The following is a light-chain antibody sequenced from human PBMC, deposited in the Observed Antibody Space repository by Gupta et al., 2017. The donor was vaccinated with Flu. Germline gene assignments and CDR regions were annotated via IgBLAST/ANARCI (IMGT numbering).Light chain of an antibody. CDR2: AAS. Sequence: RSFSSASVGDRVTITCRASQGIRSYVGWYQQKPGKAPKLLIYAASTLQSGVPSRFSGSGSGTHYTLTISSLQAEDFASYYCQQVHSYPYTFGQGTKLEIK. J-gene: IGKJ2*01. V-gene: IGKV1-9*01. CDR1: QGIRSY. CDR3: QQVHSYPYT.